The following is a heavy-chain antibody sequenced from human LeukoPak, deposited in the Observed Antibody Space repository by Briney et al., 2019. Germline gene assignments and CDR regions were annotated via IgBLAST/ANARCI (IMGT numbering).Heavy chain of an antibody. CDR1: GFTFSNYG. D-gene: IGHD1-26*01. Sequence: GGSLRLSCAASGFTFSNYGMSWVRQAPGKGLEWVSAISGSGGSTYYADSVKGRFTISRDNSKNTLYLQMNSLRAEDTAVYYCAKSPGRGPSSFDYWGQGTLVTVSS. CDR3: AKSPGRGPSSFDY. J-gene: IGHJ4*02. V-gene: IGHV3-23*01. CDR2: ISGSGGST.